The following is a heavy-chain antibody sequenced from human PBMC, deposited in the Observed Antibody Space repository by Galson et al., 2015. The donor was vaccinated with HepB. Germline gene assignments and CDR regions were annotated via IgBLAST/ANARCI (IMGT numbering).Heavy chain of an antibody. J-gene: IGHJ6*02. CDR3: AGEGAHPDHNYYYGIDV. CDR1: GFRFSTYA. V-gene: IGHV3-23*01. Sequence: SLRLSCAASGFRFSTYAMSWVRQAPGKGLEWVSGITGSGDKTYYAESVKGRFTISRDNSKSTLYLQMNSQRVEDTAVYYCAGEGAHPDHNYYYGIDVWGPGTTVTVSS. CDR2: ITGSGDKT. D-gene: IGHD3-10*01.